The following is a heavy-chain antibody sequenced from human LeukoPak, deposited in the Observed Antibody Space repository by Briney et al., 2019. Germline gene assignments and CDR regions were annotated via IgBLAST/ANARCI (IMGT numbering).Heavy chain of an antibody. CDR2: IHSNGYT. V-gene: IGHV4-4*09. CDR3: AKRQGPNSGSYDYFDP. J-gene: IGHJ5*02. Sequence: SETLSLTCTVSGGSISSYYWSWIRQPPGQGLEWIAYIHSNGYTNYNPSLKSRVTISVDTSKNQFSLKVTSVTASDTAVYYCAKRQGPNSGSYDYFDPWGQGTLVTVSS. CDR1: GGSISSYY. D-gene: IGHD1-26*01.